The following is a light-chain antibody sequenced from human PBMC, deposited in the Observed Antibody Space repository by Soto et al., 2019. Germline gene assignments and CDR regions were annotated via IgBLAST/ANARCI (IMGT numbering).Light chain of an antibody. V-gene: IGKV1-39*01. Sequence: DIQSTHSPSSLSASVGDRVTITCRASQSISSYLNWYQQKPVKAPKLLIYAASNLQSGVPSRFSGSGSGTDFTLTIIRLQPEDFATYYCQESYSTPLTFGGRTKVDIK. CDR2: AAS. CDR3: QESYSTPLT. CDR1: QSISSY. J-gene: IGKJ4*01.